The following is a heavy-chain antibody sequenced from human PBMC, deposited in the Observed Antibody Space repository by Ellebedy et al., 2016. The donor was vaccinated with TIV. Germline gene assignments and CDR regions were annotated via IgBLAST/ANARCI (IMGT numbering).Heavy chain of an antibody. CDR1: GYTFTGYY. Sequence: AASVKVSCKTSGYTFTGYYIHWARQAPGQGLEWMGWINPYSGGTAFAQNLQGRVTMTTDTSISTAYMEMSRLTSDDTAVYYCARDPHTNDWYVEGRHFDYWGQGTLVTVSS. CDR3: ARDPHTNDWYVEGRHFDY. D-gene: IGHD6-19*01. J-gene: IGHJ4*02. V-gene: IGHV1-2*02. CDR2: INPYSGGT.